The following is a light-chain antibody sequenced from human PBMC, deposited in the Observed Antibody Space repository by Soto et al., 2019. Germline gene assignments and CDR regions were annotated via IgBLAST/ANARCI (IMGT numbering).Light chain of an antibody. V-gene: IGKV1-5*01. CDR1: QSISSW. CDR2: DAS. CDR3: QQFKSYPIT. J-gene: IGKJ5*01. Sequence: GDRVTITCRASQSISSWLAWYQQKPGKAPKLLIYDASSLESGVPSTFSGSGSGTEFTLTISSLQPEDFGTYYCQQFKSYPITFGQGTRLEI.